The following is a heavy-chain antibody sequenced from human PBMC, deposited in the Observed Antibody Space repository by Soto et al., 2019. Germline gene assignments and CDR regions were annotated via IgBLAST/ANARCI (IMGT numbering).Heavy chain of an antibody. D-gene: IGHD2-8*01. J-gene: IGHJ4*02. CDR3: VSQRTSVLTQAYFDY. CDR2: VYYRGRS. CDR1: GGSVSNSNYY. Sequence: SETLSLTCTVSGGSVSNSNYYWGWIRQSPGKGLEWIGSVYYRGRSYSKSSLKSRVTISVDTSKNQFSLNLSSGTASDTAVYYCVSQRTSVLTQAYFDYWGPGDLVTV. V-gene: IGHV4-39*01.